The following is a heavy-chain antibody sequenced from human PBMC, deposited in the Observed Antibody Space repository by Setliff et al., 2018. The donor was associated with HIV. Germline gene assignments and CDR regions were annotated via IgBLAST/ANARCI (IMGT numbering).Heavy chain of an antibody. CDR3: ARGPPGSSIGWYVGY. V-gene: IGHV4-34*01. Sequence: SETLSLTCAVSGGCFSGFYRSWIRQPPEKGLEWIGEINHRGSTNYNPSLKSRVTISVDTSKNQFSLRLSSVIAADTAVYYCARGPPGSSIGWYVGYWGQLTLVTVSS. CDR1: GGCFSGFY. D-gene: IGHD6-19*01. J-gene: IGHJ4*02. CDR2: INHRGST.